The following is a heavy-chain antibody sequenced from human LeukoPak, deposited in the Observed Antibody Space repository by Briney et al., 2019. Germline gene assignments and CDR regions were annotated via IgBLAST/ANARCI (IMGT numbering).Heavy chain of an antibody. CDR2: ISSSSSTI. CDR3: AKDKGLYSSGLCDY. J-gene: IGHJ4*02. CDR1: GFTFSSYS. Sequence: PGGSLRLSCAASGFTFSSYSMNWVRQAPGKGLEWVSYISSSSSTIYYADSVKGRFTISRDNSKNTLYLQMNSLRAEDAAVYYCAKDKGLYSSGLCDYWGQGTLVTVSS. V-gene: IGHV3-48*01. D-gene: IGHD6-19*01.